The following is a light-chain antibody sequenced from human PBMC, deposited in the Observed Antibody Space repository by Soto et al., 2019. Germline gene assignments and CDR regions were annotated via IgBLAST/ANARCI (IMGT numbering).Light chain of an antibody. CDR2: GAS. CDR1: QSVSSN. V-gene: IGKV3-15*01. Sequence: EIVMTQSPATRSVSPGERATLSCRDSQSVSSNLDWYQQKPGQAPRLLIYGASTRATVIPARFSGSGSGTDFTLNISSLKSEDVAVYYCQQYNNWPPYTFGQGTKLEIK. J-gene: IGKJ2*01. CDR3: QQYNNWPPYT.